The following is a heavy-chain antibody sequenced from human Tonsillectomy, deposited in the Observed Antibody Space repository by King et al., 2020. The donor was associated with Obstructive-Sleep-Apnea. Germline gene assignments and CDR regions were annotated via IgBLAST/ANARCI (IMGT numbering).Heavy chain of an antibody. CDR1: GFTFSSYS. CDR2: ISSSSSYI. Sequence: VQLVESGGGLVKPGGSLRLSCAASGFTFSSYSMNWVRQAPGKGLEWVSSISSSSSYIYYADSVKGRFTISRDNAKNSLYLQMNSLRAEDTAVYYCAREAQGRLPEDYWGQGTLVTVSS. CDR3: AREAQGRLPEDY. J-gene: IGHJ4*02. V-gene: IGHV3-21*01. D-gene: IGHD5-18*01.